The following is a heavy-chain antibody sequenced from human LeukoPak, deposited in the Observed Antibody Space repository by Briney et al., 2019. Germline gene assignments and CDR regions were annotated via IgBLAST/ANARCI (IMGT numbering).Heavy chain of an antibody. CDR3: AKDMVGATNYYYYYGMDV. CDR1: GFTFSDHY. D-gene: IGHD1-26*01. Sequence: GGSLRLSCAASGFTFSDHYMDWVRQAPGKGLEWVSLISGDGGSTYYADSVKGRFTISRDNSKNSLYLQMNSLRTEDTALYYCAKDMVGATNYYYYYGMDVWGQGTTVTVSS. J-gene: IGHJ6*02. CDR2: ISGDGGST. V-gene: IGHV3-43*02.